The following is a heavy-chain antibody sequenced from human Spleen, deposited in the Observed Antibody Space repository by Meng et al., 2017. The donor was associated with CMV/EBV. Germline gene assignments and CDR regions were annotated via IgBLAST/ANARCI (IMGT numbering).Heavy chain of an antibody. J-gene: IGHJ4*02. CDR2: ISGNSNYI. V-gene: IGHV3-21*01. CDR3: ARDLYGSSLSGFDY. D-gene: IGHD6-6*01. Sequence: GESLKISCAASGFTFSSYAMSWVRQAPGKGLEWVSSISGNSNYIYYADSVKGRFTISRDNAKNSLYLQMNSPRADDTAVYYCARDLYGSSLSGFDYWGQGTLVTVSS. CDR1: GFTFSSYA.